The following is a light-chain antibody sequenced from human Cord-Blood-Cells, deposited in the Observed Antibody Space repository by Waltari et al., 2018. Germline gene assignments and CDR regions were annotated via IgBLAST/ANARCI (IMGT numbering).Light chain of an antibody. Sequence: SYVLTQPPSVSVAPGQTARLTCGVNNIGSKSVHRYQQTPGQPPVLVVYDDSDRPSGIPERFSGSNSGNTATLTISRVEAGDEADYYCQVWDSSSDHVVFGGGTKLTVL. CDR3: QVWDSSSDHVV. CDR2: DDS. V-gene: IGLV3-21*02. J-gene: IGLJ2*01. CDR1: NIGSKS.